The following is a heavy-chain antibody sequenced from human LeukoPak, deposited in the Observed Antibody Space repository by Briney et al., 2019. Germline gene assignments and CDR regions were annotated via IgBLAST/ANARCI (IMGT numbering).Heavy chain of an antibody. CDR2: IYPGDSDT. CDR1: GYIFTSYW. J-gene: IGHJ1*01. CDR3: VRDGDSEYFLN. Sequence: GESLKISCKGSGYIFTSYWIGWVRQQPGKGLEWMGIIYPGDSDTRYSPSFQGQVTISADKSITTAYLQWSSLKASDTAMYYCVRDGDSEYFLNWGQGTLVTVSS. V-gene: IGHV5-51*01. D-gene: IGHD4-17*01.